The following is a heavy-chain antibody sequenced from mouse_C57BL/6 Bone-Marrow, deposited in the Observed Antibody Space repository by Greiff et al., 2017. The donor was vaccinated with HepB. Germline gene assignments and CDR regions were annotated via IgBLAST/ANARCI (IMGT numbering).Heavy chain of an antibody. CDR1: GYTFTSYW. CDR2: IDPSDSYT. D-gene: IGHD2-3*01. J-gene: IGHJ1*03. V-gene: IGHV1-69*01. CDR3: ARRLLRYFDV. Sequence: VQLQQPGAELVMPGASVKLSCKASGYTFTSYWMHWVKQRPGQGLEWIGEIDPSDSYTNYNQKFKGKSTLTVDKSSSTTYMQLSSLTSEDSAVYYCARRLLRYFDVWGTGTTVTVSS.